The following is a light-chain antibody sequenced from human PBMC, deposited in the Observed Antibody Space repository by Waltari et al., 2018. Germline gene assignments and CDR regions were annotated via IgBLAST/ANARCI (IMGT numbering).Light chain of an antibody. CDR1: QSVSSSY. Sequence: EIVLTQSPATLSLSTGESATLSCRASQSVSSSYLAWYQQKPGQAPRLLLYGASSRATGIPDRFSGSGSGTDFTLTISRLEPEDFAVYYCQQYGSSSHFGGGTKVEIK. J-gene: IGKJ4*01. CDR3: QQYGSSSH. V-gene: IGKV3-20*01. CDR2: GAS.